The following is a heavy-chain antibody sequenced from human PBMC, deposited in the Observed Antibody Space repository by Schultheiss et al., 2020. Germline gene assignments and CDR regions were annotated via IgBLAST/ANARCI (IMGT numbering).Heavy chain of an antibody. J-gene: IGHJ2*01. CDR3: ARRINCTGGVCYPYWYFDL. Sequence: SETLSLTCTVSGGSISSSSYYWGWIRQPPGKGLEWIGSIYYSGSTYYNPSLKSRVTISVDTSKNQFSLKLSSVTAADTAVYYCARRINCTGGVCYPYWYFDLWGRGTLVTVSS. V-gene: IGHV4-39*01. CDR1: GGSISSSSYY. CDR2: IYYSGST. D-gene: IGHD2-8*02.